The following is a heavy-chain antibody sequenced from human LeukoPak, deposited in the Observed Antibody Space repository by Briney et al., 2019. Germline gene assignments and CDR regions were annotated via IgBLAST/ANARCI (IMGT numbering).Heavy chain of an antibody. V-gene: IGHV1-8*03. CDR1: GYTFTGYY. CDR2: MNPNSGNT. Sequence: ASVKVSCKASGYTFTGYYMHWVRQAPGQGLEWMGWMNPNSGNTGYAQKFQGRVTITRNTSISTAYMELSSLRSEDTAVYYCARGDAIGRFYMDVWGKGTTVTVSS. CDR3: ARGDAIGRFYMDV. J-gene: IGHJ6*03. D-gene: IGHD3-22*01.